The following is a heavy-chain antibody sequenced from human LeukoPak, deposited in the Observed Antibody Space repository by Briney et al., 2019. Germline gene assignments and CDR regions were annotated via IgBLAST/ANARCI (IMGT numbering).Heavy chain of an antibody. D-gene: IGHD2-15*01. CDR2: INWNGGST. CDR3: ARVGGGSCYLDY. Sequence: PGGSLRLSCAASGFTFDDYGMSWVRQAPGKGLEWVSGINWNGGSTGYADSVKGRFTISRDNAKNSLYLQMNSLRAEDTAVYYCARVGGGSCYLDYWGQGTLVTVSS. V-gene: IGHV3-20*04. CDR1: GFTFDDYG. J-gene: IGHJ4*02.